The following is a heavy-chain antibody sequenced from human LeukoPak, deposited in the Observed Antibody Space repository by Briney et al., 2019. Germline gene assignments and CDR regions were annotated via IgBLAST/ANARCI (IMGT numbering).Heavy chain of an antibody. D-gene: IGHD5-24*01. J-gene: IGHJ4*02. CDR2: SRTDGVTT. CDR3: VKDDGWVQYAN. V-gene: IGHV3-23*01. CDR1: GGIFSHHG. Sequence: PGGSLRLFCAASGGIFSHHGMTWVRQAPGMGLEWVSGSRTDGVTTYYADSVKGRFIISRDNSKNTVYLQMNSLSAEDAAVYYCVKDDGWVQYANWGQGTLVTVSS.